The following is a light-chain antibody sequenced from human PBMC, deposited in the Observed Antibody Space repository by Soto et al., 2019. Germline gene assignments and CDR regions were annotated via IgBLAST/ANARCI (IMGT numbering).Light chain of an antibody. CDR1: QSISSW. J-gene: IGKJ1*01. Sequence: DVQMTQSPSTLSASVGDRVTITCRASQSISSWLAWYQQKPGTAPKLLIYKASTLQSGVPSRFSGSGSGTEFTLTISSLQPDDFATYYCQQYSDYWTFGQGTKVDIK. V-gene: IGKV1-5*03. CDR3: QQYSDYWT. CDR2: KAS.